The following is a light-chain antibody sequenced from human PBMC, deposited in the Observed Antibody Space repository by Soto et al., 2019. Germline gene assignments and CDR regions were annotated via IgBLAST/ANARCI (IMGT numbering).Light chain of an antibody. CDR2: GAS. V-gene: IGKV1-5*01. CDR3: QQYNTYLTWT. CDR1: QSVSMW. Sequence: DTPMTQSPSTLSASVGDRVTITCRASQSVSMWLAWFQQKPGKAPRLLIYGASDLESGVPSRFSGSGSGTEFTLTISSLQPEDAATYYCQQYNTYLTWTFGQGTKVEIK. J-gene: IGKJ1*01.